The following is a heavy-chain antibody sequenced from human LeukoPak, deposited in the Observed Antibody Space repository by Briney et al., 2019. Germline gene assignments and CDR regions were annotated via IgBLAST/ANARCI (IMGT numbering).Heavy chain of an antibody. CDR3: ARDATRYCSSTSCYWGY. CDR2: INPNSGGT. CDR1: GYSFTSYW. Sequence: GESLKISCKGSGYSFTSYWIGWVRQAPGQGLEWMGWINPNSGGTNYAQKFQGRVTMTRDTSISTAYMELSRLRSDDTAVYYCARDATRYCSSTSCYWGYWGQGTLVTVSS. D-gene: IGHD2-2*01. J-gene: IGHJ4*02. V-gene: IGHV1-2*02.